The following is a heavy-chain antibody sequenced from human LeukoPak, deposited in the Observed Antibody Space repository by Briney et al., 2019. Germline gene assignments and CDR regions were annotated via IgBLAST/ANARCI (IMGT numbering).Heavy chain of an antibody. Sequence: PGGSLRLSCAASGFTFSSYGMHWVRQAPGKGLEWVAFIRYDGSNKYYADSVKGRFTISRYNSKNTLYLQMNSLRAEDTAVYYCAKGGYYDSSGYSPYALFDYWGQGTLVTVSS. CDR1: GFTFSSYG. CDR3: AKGGYYDSSGYSPYALFDY. J-gene: IGHJ4*02. CDR2: IRYDGSNK. D-gene: IGHD3-22*01. V-gene: IGHV3-30*02.